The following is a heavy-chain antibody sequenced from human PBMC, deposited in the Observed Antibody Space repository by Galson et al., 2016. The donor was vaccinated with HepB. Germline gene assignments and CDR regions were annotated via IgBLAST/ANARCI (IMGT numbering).Heavy chain of an antibody. CDR2: INTISTYT. Sequence: SLRLSCAASGFSFSGYYMTWMRQTPGKGLEWVSSINTISTYTEYADSVKGRFTISRDNSKNTLYLQMNSLRAEDTAVYYCARDNTILWFGELIGNAFDIWGQGTLVTVSS. CDR1: GFSFSGYY. J-gene: IGHJ3*02. V-gene: IGHV3-11*06. D-gene: IGHD3-10*01. CDR3: ARDNTILWFGELIGNAFDI.